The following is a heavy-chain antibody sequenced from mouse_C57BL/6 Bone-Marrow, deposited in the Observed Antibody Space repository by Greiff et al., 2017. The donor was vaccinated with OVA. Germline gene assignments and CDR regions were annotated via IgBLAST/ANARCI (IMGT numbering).Heavy chain of an antibody. D-gene: IGHD1-1*01. CDR3: ARSPDYYGSPSYWYFDV. CDR1: GYTFTGYW. V-gene: IGHV1-9*01. Sequence: VKLQESGAELMKPGASVKLSCKATGYTFTGYWIEWVKQRPGHGLEWIGEILPGSGSTNYNEKFKGKATFTADTSSNTAYMQLSSLTTEDSAIYYCARSPDYYGSPSYWYFDVWGTGTTVTVSS. J-gene: IGHJ1*03. CDR2: ILPGSGST.